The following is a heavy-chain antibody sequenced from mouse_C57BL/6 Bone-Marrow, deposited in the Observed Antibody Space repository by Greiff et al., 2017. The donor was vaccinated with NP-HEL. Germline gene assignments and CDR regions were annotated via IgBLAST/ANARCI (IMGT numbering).Heavy chain of an antibody. CDR3: ARTGANRQGRVDY. CDR2: IDPSDSET. J-gene: IGHJ2*01. CDR1: GYTFTSYW. D-gene: IGHD3-2*01. Sequence: HVQLQQPGAELVRPGSSVKLSCKASGYTFTSYWMHWVKQRPIQGLEWIGNIDPSDSETHYNQKFKDKATLTVDKSSSTAYMQRSSLTSEDSAVYYCARTGANRQGRVDYWGQGTTLTVSS. V-gene: IGHV1-52*01.